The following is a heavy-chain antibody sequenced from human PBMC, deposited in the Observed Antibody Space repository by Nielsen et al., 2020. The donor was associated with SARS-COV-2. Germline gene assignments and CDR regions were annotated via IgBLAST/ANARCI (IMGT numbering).Heavy chain of an antibody. D-gene: IGHD4-17*01. CDR3: ARGGDKYGHDGTNH. Sequence: ASVKVSCKASGYSFTNYDINWVRQAPGQGLEWMGWMIPNSGKTYYAQKFRGRVTMTSSTSISTAYMELSSLRSDDTAIYYCARGGDKYGHDGTNHWGPGTLVTVSP. CDR1: GYSFTNYD. CDR2: MIPNSGKT. J-gene: IGHJ5*02. V-gene: IGHV1-8*01.